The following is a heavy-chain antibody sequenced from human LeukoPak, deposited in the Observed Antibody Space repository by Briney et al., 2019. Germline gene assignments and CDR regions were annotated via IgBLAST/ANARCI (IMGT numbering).Heavy chain of an antibody. D-gene: IGHD2-15*01. CDR3: ATCLVANDAFDI. CDR2: INPNSGGT. J-gene: IGHJ3*02. CDR1: GYSFTGYH. V-gene: IGHV1-2*02. Sequence: GASVKVSCKASGYSFTGYHLYWVRQAPGQGLEWMGWINPNSGGTNYAQKFQGRVTMTRDTSISTAYMELSRLRSDDTAVYYCATCLVANDAFDIWGQGTMVTVSS.